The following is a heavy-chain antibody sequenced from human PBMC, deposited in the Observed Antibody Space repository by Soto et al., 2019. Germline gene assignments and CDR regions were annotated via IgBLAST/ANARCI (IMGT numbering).Heavy chain of an antibody. CDR3: ARSDCTGAYCYSWPFNYGVDV. CDR2: IWYDGSNK. CDR1: GFTFNTYG. V-gene: IGHV3-33*08. D-gene: IGHD2-21*02. Sequence: GGSLRLSCTTSGFTFNTYGMHWVRLAPGKGLEWVAIIWYDGSNKYYADSVKGRFTISRDNSKNTLYLQMNSLRAEDTALYYCARSDCTGAYCYSWPFNYGVDVWGQGTTVTVSS. J-gene: IGHJ6*02.